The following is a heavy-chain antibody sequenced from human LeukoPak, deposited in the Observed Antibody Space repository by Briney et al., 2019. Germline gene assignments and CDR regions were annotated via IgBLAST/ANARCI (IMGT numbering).Heavy chain of an antibody. Sequence: SETLSLTCNVSGYSISNGYFWGWIRQPAGKGLEWIGRIYTSGSTNYNPSLKSRVTISVDTSKNQFSLKLSSVTAADTAVYYCARGSDYDILTGYPSRNAFDIWGQGTMVTVSS. V-gene: IGHV4-61*02. D-gene: IGHD3-9*01. CDR2: IYTSGST. CDR1: GYSISNGY. J-gene: IGHJ3*02. CDR3: ARGSDYDILTGYPSRNAFDI.